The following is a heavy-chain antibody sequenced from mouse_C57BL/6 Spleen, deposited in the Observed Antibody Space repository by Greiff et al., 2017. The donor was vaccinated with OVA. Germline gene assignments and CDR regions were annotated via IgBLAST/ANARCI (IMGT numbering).Heavy chain of an antibody. D-gene: IGHD4-1*02. V-gene: IGHV1-47*01. CDR3: ARMVNWDGGDYFDY. Sequence: QVQLQQSGAELVKPGASVKMSCKASGYTFTTYPIEWMKQNHGKSLEWIGNFHPYNDDTKYNEKFKGKATLTVEKSYSTVYLELSRLTSDDAAVYYCARMVNWDGGDYFDYWGQGTTLTVSS. CDR2: FHPYNDDT. CDR1: GYTFTTYP. J-gene: IGHJ2*01.